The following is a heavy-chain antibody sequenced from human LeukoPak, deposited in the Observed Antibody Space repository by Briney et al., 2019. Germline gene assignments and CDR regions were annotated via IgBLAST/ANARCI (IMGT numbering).Heavy chain of an antibody. J-gene: IGHJ6*02. D-gene: IGHD6-13*01. V-gene: IGHV1-8*01. CDR2: MNPNSGNT. CDR1: GYTFTSYD. CDR3: ARSPYSSSWYYYYYGMDV. Sequence: GASVKVSCKASGYTFTSYDINWVRQATGQGLEWMGWMNPNSGNTGYAQKFQGRVTMTRNTSISTAYMELSSLRSEDTAVYYCARSPYSSSWYYYYYGMDVWGQGTTVTVSS.